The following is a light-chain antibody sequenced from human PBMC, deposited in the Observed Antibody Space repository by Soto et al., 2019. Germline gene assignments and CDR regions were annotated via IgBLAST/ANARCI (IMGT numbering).Light chain of an antibody. Sequence: DIQMTQSPSALSASVGDRVTITCRASQNINIYLHWYQQKPGKAPELLIFAASSVRSGVPSRFSGSGSGTEFTLAISSLQPEDVATYYCQQSYTSPPFTFGPGTKVDI. J-gene: IGKJ3*01. CDR1: QNINIY. CDR3: QQSYTSPPFT. V-gene: IGKV1-39*01. CDR2: AAS.